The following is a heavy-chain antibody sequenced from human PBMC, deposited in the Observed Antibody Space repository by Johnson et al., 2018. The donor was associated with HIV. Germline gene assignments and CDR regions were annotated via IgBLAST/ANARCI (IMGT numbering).Heavy chain of an antibody. CDR3: ARSGYGSGSTHDAFDI. J-gene: IGHJ3*02. V-gene: IGHV3-23*04. D-gene: IGHD3-10*01. CDR2: ISGSTGRT. CDR1: GFTFSSYA. Sequence: VQLVESGGGLVQPGGSLRLSCAASGFTFSSYAMSWVRQTPGKGLEWVSLISGSTGRTNYADSVKGRFTISRDNSKNTLYLQMNSLRAEDTAVYYCARSGYGSGSTHDAFDIWGQGTMVTVSS.